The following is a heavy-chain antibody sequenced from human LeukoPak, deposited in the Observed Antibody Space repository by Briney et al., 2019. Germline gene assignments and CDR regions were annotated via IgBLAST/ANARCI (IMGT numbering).Heavy chain of an antibody. CDR1: GYTFTGYY. V-gene: IGHV1-2*06. CDR3: ARDEITMVRGFYMDV. CDR2: INPNSGGP. Sequence: ASVKVSCKASGYTFTGYYMHWVRQAPGQGLEWMGRINPNSGGPNYAQKFQGRVTMTRDTSISTAYMELSRLRSDDTAVYYCARDEITMVRGFYMDVWGKGTTVTVSS. J-gene: IGHJ6*03. D-gene: IGHD3-10*01.